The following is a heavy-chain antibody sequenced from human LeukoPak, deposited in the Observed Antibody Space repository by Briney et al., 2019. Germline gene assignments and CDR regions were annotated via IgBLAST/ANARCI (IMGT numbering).Heavy chain of an antibody. J-gene: IGHJ3*02. CDR3: ARDPMAGTFRAFDI. CDR2: IYSRGST. CDR1: GGSISSYY. V-gene: IGHV4-4*07. D-gene: IGHD6-19*01. Sequence: PSETLSLTCTVSGGSISSYYWSWLRQPAGKGVAWIGRIYSRGSTNYNPSLQSRVTMSVDTSKNQISLRLNSVTAADTAVYYCARDPMAGTFRAFDIWGQGTMVTVSS.